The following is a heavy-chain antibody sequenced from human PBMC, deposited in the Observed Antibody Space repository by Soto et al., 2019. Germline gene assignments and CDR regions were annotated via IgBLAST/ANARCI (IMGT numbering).Heavy chain of an antibody. D-gene: IGHD6-19*01. CDR3: ARRTSGWYLDY. CDR1: GFTFSSYA. J-gene: IGHJ4*02. CDR2: ISGSGGST. Sequence: EVPLLEAGGGLVQPGGSLRLSCAASGFTFSSYAMSWVRQAPGKGLEWVSVISGSGGSTYYADSVTGRFTISRDNSKNTLDLQMNSLRAADTAVYYCARRTSGWYLDYWGQGTLVTVSS. V-gene: IGHV3-23*01.